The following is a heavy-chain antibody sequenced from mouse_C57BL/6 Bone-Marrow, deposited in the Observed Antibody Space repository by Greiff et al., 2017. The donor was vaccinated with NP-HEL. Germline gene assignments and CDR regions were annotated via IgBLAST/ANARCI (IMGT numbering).Heavy chain of an antibody. CDR2: INPKNGGT. Sequence: VQLQQSGPELVKPGASVKISCKASGYTFTDYYMNWVKQSHGKSLEWIGDINPKNGGTSYNQKFKGKATLTVDKSSSTAYMELRSLTSEDSAVYYCARFDEWVYGNYDAMDYWGQGTSVTVSS. CDR3: ARFDEWVYGNYDAMDY. D-gene: IGHD2-1*01. J-gene: IGHJ4*01. V-gene: IGHV1-26*01. CDR1: GYTFTDYY.